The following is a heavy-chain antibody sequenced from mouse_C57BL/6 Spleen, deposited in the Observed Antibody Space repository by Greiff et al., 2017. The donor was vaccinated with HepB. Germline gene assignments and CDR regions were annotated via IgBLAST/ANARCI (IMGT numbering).Heavy chain of an antibody. D-gene: IGHD3-2*02. J-gene: IGHJ2*01. Sequence: VQLQQPGAELVKPGASVKLSCKASGYTFTSYWMQWVKQRPGQGLEWIGEIDPSDSYTNYNQKFKGKATLTVDTSSSTAYMQLSSLTSEDSAVYYCARRWGSSAYYFDYWGQGTTLTVSS. CDR2: IDPSDSYT. CDR3: ARRWGSSAYYFDY. CDR1: GYTFTSYW. V-gene: IGHV1-50*01.